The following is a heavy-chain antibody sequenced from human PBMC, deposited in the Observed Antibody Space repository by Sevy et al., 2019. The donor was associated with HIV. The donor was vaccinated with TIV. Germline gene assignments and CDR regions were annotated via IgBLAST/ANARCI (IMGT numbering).Heavy chain of an antibody. V-gene: IGHV1-18*04. CDR3: ASSSWYNDAFDI. CDR1: GYTFTSYG. CDR2: ISAYNGNT. J-gene: IGHJ3*02. D-gene: IGHD6-13*01. Sequence: ASVKVSCKASGYTFTSYGISWVRQAPGQGLEWMGWISAYNGNTNYAQKLQDRVTMTTDTSTSTAYMELRSLRSDDTAVYYCASSSWYNDAFDIWGQGTMVTVSS.